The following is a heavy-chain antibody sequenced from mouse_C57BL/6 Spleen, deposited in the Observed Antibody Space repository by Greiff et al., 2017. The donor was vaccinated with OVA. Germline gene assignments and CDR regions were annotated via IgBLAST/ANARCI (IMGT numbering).Heavy chain of an antibody. D-gene: IGHD1-1*01. Sequence: VQLQQSGAELMKPGASVKLSCKATGYTFTGYWIEWVKQRPGHGLEWIGEILPGSGSTNYNEKFKGKATFTADTSSTTAYMQLSSLATEDSAIYYGAREGNYYGGRGYFDVWGTGTTVTVSS. J-gene: IGHJ1*03. CDR3: AREGNYYGGRGYFDV. CDR1: GYTFTGYW. V-gene: IGHV1-9*01. CDR2: ILPGSGST.